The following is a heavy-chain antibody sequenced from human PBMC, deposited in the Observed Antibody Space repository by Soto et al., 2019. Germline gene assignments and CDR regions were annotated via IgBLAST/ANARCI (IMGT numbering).Heavy chain of an antibody. CDR3: ARDRAYSQDS. J-gene: IGHJ4*02. V-gene: IGHV3-74*01. Sequence: GGSLRLSCAASGFAFSTYWMHWVRQAPGKGLVWVSHINSDGSTTSYADSVKGRFTISRDNAKNTLYLQMNSLRAEDTAVYYCARDRAYSQDSWGQGTLVTVSS. CDR1: GFAFSTYW. D-gene: IGHD5-18*01. CDR2: INSDGSTT.